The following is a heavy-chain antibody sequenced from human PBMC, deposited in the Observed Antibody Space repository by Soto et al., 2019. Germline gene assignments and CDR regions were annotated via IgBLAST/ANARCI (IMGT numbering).Heavy chain of an antibody. V-gene: IGHV1-69*13. CDR1: GGTFSSYA. D-gene: IGHD2-15*01. J-gene: IGHJ3*02. CDR3: AREDCSGGSCYGAFDI. CDR2: IIPIIGTA. Sequence: SVKVSCKASGGTFSSYAISWVRQAPGQGLEWLGGIIPIIGTANYAQKFQGRVTITADESTSTAYMELSSLRSEDTAVYYCAREDCSGGSCYGAFDIWGQGTMVTVSS.